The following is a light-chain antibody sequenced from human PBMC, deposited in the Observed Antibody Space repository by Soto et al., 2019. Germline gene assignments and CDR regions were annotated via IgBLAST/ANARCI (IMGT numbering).Light chain of an antibody. V-gene: IGKV3-11*01. J-gene: IGKJ3*01. Sequence: EILMTQSPATLSVSPGEISTLSCRASQSVSNYLAWYQQIPGQPPRLLIYGASNRATGIPVRFSGSGSGTDFTLTISSLEPEDFAVYYCQQRSTWPPFSFGPGTKVDIK. CDR3: QQRSTWPPFS. CDR2: GAS. CDR1: QSVSNY.